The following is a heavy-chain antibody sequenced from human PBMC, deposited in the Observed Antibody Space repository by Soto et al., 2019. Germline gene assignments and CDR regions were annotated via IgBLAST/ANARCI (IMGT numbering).Heavy chain of an antibody. Sequence: SGPTLVNPTQTLTLTCTFSGFSLSTSGVGVGWIRQPPGKALEWLALIYWDDDKRYSPSLKSRLTITKDTSKNQVVLTMTNMDPVDTATYYCALAYYYGSGSYYSDPLPNYWGQGTLVTVSS. D-gene: IGHD3-10*01. J-gene: IGHJ4*02. CDR2: IYWDDDK. CDR3: ALAYYYGSGSYYSDPLPNY. V-gene: IGHV2-5*02. CDR1: GFSLSTSGVG.